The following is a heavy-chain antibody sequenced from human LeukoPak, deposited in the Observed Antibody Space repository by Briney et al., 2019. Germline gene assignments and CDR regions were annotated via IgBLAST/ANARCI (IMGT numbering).Heavy chain of an antibody. D-gene: IGHD3-10*01. CDR2: IYHSGST. V-gene: IGHV4-4*02. J-gene: IGHJ4*02. Sequence: SETLSLTCAVSGGSISSSNWWSWVRQPPGQGLEWIGEIYHSGSTNYNPSLKSRVTISVDKSKNQFSLKLSSVTAADTAVYYWAGRGGYGFGNLYYFDYWGQGTLVTVSS. CDR3: AGRGGYGFGNLYYFDY. CDR1: GGSISSSNW.